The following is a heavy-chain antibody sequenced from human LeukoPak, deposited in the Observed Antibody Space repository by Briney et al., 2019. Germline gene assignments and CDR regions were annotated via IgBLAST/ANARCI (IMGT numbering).Heavy chain of an antibody. D-gene: IGHD3-16*01. V-gene: IGHV1-8*01. J-gene: IGHJ6*02. CDR1: GYTFTSYD. CDR3: ARGPRIMNSVAYGMGV. Sequence: ASVKVSCKASGYTFTSYDINWVRQATGQGLEWMGWMNPNSGNTGYAQKFQGRVTMTRNTSISTAYMELSSLRSEDTAVYYCARGPRIMNSVAYGMGVWGQGTTVTVSS. CDR2: MNPNSGNT.